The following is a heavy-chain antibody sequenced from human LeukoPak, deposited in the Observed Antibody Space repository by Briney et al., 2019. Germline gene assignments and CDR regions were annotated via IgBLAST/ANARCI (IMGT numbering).Heavy chain of an antibody. Sequence: SETLSLTCTVSGGSISSGGYYWSWIRQHPGKGLEWIGNIYYSGSTNYNPSLKSRVTISVDTSKNQFSLKLTSATAADTAVYYCARSSDGYKYDYWGQGTLVTVSS. CDR1: GGSISSGGYY. J-gene: IGHJ4*02. D-gene: IGHD5-24*01. CDR3: ARSSDGYKYDY. V-gene: IGHV4-31*03. CDR2: IYYSGST.